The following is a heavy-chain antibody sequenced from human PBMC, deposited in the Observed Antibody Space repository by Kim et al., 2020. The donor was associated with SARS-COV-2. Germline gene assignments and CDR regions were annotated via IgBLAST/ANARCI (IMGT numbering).Heavy chain of an antibody. CDR1: GFTFGRFA. J-gene: IGHJ4*02. V-gene: IGHV3-23*01. CDR2: ISDGGART. CDR3: DASDY. Sequence: GGSLRLSCEPSGFTFGRFAMSWARQAPGKGLEWVSTISDGGARTHYADSVKGRFTISRDNSKSTLFLHMNSLKAEDTAIYYCDASDYWGQGSLVTVSS. D-gene: IGHD2-2*01.